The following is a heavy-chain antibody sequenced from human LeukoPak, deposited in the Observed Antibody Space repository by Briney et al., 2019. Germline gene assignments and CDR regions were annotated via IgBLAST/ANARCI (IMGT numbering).Heavy chain of an antibody. D-gene: IGHD3-10*01. J-gene: IGHJ4*02. CDR3: ARRYYYNLGSFPFDF. Sequence: GSLRLSCAASGFTFSRYWMNWVRQAPGKGLEWIGEIHNSGTTNYNPSLNSRVTISEDTSKNQFYLNLSSVTAADTAVYYCARRYYYNLGSFPFDFWGQGTLVTVSS. V-gene: IGHV4-34*01. CDR2: IHNSGTT. CDR1: GFTFSRYW.